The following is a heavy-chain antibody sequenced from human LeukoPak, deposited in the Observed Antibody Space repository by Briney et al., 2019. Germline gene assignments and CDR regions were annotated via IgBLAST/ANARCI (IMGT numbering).Heavy chain of an antibody. CDR3: ARIEKRILWFRDHPSFRFDP. D-gene: IGHD3-10*01. Sequence: ASVKVSCKASGGTFSSYAISWVRQAPGQGLEWMGRIIPILGIANYAQKFQGRVTITADKSTSTAYMELSSLRSEDTAVYYCARIEKRILWFRDHPSFRFDPWGQGTLVTVSS. V-gene: IGHV1-69*04. J-gene: IGHJ5*02. CDR2: IIPILGIA. CDR1: GGTFSSYA.